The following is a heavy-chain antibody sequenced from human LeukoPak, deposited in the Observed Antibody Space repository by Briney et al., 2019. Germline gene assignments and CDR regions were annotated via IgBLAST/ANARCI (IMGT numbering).Heavy chain of an antibody. CDR2: ISNDGSDK. D-gene: IGHD2-2*01. V-gene: IGHV3-30*18. CDR1: GFTFSSYG. CDR3: AKDRDIVVVPEALGY. Sequence: PGRALRLSCAASGFTFSSYGMHGVRQAPRKGLEWVAVISNDGSDKYYADSVKGRFTISRDNSKNTLDLQMNSLRVEDTAVYYCAKDRDIVVVPEALGYWGPGTLVTVSS. J-gene: IGHJ4*02.